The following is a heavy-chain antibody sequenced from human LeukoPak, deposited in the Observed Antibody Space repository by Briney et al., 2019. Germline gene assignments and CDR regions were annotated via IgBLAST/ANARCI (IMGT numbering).Heavy chain of an antibody. D-gene: IGHD6-19*01. CDR1: GYTFTGYY. Sequence: GASVKVSCKASGYTFTGYYMHWVRQAPGQGLEWMGWINPNSGGTNYAQKFQGRVTMTRDTSISTAYMELSRLRSDDTAVYYCARDQGSGWQHVNWFDPWGQGTLVTVSS. J-gene: IGHJ5*02. CDR3: ARDQGSGWQHVNWFDP. CDR2: INPNSGGT. V-gene: IGHV1-2*02.